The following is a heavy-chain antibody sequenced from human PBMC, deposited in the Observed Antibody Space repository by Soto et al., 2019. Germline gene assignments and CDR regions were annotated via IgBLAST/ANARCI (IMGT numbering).Heavy chain of an antibody. D-gene: IGHD3-9*01. CDR1: GFTFSSYA. CDR2: ISYDGSNK. V-gene: IGHV3-30-3*02. Sequence: PGGSLRLSCAASGFTFSSYAMQWVRQAPGKGLEWVAVISYDGSNKYYADSVKGRFTISRDNSKNTLYLQMNSLRAEDTAVYYCAKWYYDILTGYLDYWGQGTLVTVSS. J-gene: IGHJ4*02. CDR3: AKWYYDILTGYLDY.